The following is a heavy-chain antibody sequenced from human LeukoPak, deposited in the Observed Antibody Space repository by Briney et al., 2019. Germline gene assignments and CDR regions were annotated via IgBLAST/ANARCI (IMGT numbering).Heavy chain of an antibody. V-gene: IGHV1-2*02. Sequence: GASVEVSCKASGYTFTGYYMHWVRQAPGQGLEWMGWINPNSGGTNYAQKFQGRVTMTRDTSISTAYMELSRLRSDDTAVYYCAREPKSSDAFDIWGQGTMVTVSS. J-gene: IGHJ3*02. CDR1: GYTFTGYY. CDR3: AREPKSSDAFDI. CDR2: INPNSGGT.